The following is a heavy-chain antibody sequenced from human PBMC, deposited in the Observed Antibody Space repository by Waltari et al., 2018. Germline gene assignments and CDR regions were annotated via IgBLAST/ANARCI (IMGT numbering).Heavy chain of an antibody. Sequence: QVQLVQSGAEVKKPGSSVKVSCKASGGTFSSYAISWVRQAPGQGIEWMGRIIPIFGTANYAQKFQGRVTITADKSTSTAYMELSSLRSEDTAVYYCARDYYDSSGYEGVDDAFDIWGQWTMVTVSS. CDR3: ARDYYDSSGYEGVDDAFDI. CDR2: IIPIFGTA. J-gene: IGHJ3*02. D-gene: IGHD3-22*01. CDR1: GGTFSSYA. V-gene: IGHV1-69*08.